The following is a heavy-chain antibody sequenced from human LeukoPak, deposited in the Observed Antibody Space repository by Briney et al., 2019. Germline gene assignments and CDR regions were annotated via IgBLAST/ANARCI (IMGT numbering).Heavy chain of an antibody. D-gene: IGHD3-22*01. CDR1: GFTFRNYG. J-gene: IGHJ4*02. Sequence: GRSLRLSCAASGFTFRNYGMHWIRQAPGKGLEWVGVISYDGSNKYYADSVKGRFTISRDNSKNTLYLQMNSLRAEDTAVYYCARAQWLSKEDFDYWGQGTLVTVSS. CDR2: ISYDGSNK. CDR3: ARAQWLSKEDFDY. V-gene: IGHV3-30-3*01.